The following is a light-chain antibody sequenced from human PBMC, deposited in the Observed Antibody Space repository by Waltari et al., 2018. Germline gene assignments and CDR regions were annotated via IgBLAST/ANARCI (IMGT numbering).Light chain of an antibody. CDR2: GAS. V-gene: IGKV1-12*01. CDR1: QGIGSL. J-gene: IGKJ5*01. Sequence: DSQITQSPSSLSASVGDRVTITCRASQGIGSLLAWYQQKPGEAPKLLIYGASTLQSGVPSRFSGSGSGTDFTLTISSLHPEDFATYYCQQATSFPVNFGQGTRLEIK. CDR3: QQATSFPVN.